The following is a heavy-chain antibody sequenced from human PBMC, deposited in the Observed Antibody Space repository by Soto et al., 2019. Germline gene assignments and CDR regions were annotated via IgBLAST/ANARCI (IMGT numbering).Heavy chain of an antibody. CDR3: ARGDTYYYGSGSYYNLGYYYGMDV. D-gene: IGHD3-10*01. V-gene: IGHV3-33*01. CDR2: IWYDGSNK. CDR1: GFTFSSYG. J-gene: IGHJ6*02. Sequence: GGSLRLSCAASGFTFSSYGMHWVRQAPGKGLEWVAVIWYDGSNKYYADSVKGRFTISRDNSKNTLYLQMNSLRAEDTAVYYCARGDTYYYGSGSYYNLGYYYGMDVWGQGTTVTVSS.